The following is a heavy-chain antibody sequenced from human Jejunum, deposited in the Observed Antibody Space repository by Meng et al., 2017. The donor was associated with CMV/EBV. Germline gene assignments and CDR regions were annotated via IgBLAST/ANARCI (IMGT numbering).Heavy chain of an antibody. J-gene: IGHJ4*02. CDR3: ARSGSYHLNFDY. CDR1: GGSISSYY. Sequence: STVSGGSISSYYWSWIRQPPGKGPEWIGYIYYSGSTNYNPSLKSRVTISVDTSKNQFSLKLSSVTAADTAVYYCARSGSYHLNFDYWGQGTLVTVSS. CDR2: IYYSGST. D-gene: IGHD1-26*01. V-gene: IGHV4-59*01.